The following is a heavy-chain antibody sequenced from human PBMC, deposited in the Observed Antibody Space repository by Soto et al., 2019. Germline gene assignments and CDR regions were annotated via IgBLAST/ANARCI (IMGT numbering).Heavy chain of an antibody. Sequence: GASVKVSCKASGYTFTSYYMHWVRQAPGQGLEWMGIINPSGGSTSYAQKFQGRVTMTRDTSTSAVYMELSSLRSEDTAVYYCATGGAIGGSSVAYSSSWYGWAVANDYWGQGTLVTVSS. CDR3: ATGGAIGGSSVAYSSSWYGWAVANDY. D-gene: IGHD6-13*01. CDR2: INPSGGST. CDR1: GYTFTSYY. V-gene: IGHV1-46*01. J-gene: IGHJ4*02.